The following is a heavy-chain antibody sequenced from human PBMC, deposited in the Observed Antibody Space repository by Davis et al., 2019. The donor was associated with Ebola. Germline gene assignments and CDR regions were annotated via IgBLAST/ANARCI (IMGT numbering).Heavy chain of an antibody. J-gene: IGHJ4*02. CDR3: AAQENSGGCF. CDR2: ISGTGGST. V-gene: IGHV3-23*01. CDR1: GFTFSSYA. D-gene: IGHD1-26*01. Sequence: GESLKISCAASGFTFSSYAMSRLRQAPGKGLEWVPSISGTGGSTYYADSVKGRFTISRDNSKNTLYLQMNSLKAEDTAVYYCAAQENSGGCFWGQGTLVTVSS.